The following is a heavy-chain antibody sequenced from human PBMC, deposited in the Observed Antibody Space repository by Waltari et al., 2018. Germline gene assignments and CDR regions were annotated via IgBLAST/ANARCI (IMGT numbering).Heavy chain of an antibody. Sequence: QVQLQESGPGLVKPSQTLSLTCTVSGGSINSAAYYWSWIRHHPGKGLEYIGYIYHSGSTYYKSSLRSRLSMSIDTSQNQFSLMLTSMTPADTAVYYCVRDRGYGGKSGLFDSWGQGIQVTVSP. CDR3: VRDRGYGGKSGLFDS. CDR1: GGSINSAAYY. J-gene: IGHJ4*02. D-gene: IGHD2-15*01. CDR2: IYHSGST. V-gene: IGHV4-31*03.